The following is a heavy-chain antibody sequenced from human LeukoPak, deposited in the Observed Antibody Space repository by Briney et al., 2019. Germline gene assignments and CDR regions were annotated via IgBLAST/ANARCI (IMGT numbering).Heavy chain of an antibody. D-gene: IGHD6-19*01. CDR3: ARDYGEWLVRSS. CDR2: IRQSGGT. J-gene: IGHJ5*02. Sequence: PSETLSLTCAVSGGSFSTYFWSWIRQAPGKGLEWIGEIRQSGGTNYNPSLKSRLTISVDTSKNQFSLKLNSVTAADTAVYYCARDYGEWLVRSSWGQGTVVTVSS. V-gene: IGHV4-34*01. CDR1: GGSFSTYF.